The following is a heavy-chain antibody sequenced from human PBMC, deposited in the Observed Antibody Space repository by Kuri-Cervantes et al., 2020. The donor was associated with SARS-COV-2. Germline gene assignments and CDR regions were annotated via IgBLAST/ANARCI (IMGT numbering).Heavy chain of an antibody. J-gene: IGHJ5*02. D-gene: IGHD6-13*01. CDR1: GGSISSSSYY. CDR2: IYYSGST. V-gene: IGHV4-39*07. Sequence: SETLSLTCTVSGGSISSSSYYWGWIRQPPGKGLEWIGSIYYSGSTYYNPSLKSRVTISVDTSKNQFSLKLSSVTAADTAVYYCARAGYSSSWNRGWFDPWGQGTLVTVSS. CDR3: ARAGYSSSWNRGWFDP.